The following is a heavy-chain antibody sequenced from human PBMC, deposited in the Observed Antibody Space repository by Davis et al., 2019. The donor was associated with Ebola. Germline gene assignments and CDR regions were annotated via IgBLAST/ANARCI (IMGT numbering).Heavy chain of an antibody. J-gene: IGHJ4*02. CDR3: ARDWVSAAEGTFDY. V-gene: IGHV1-2*02. D-gene: IGHD6-13*01. CDR1: GYTFTGYY. Sequence: ASVKVSCKASGYTFTGYYMHWVRQAPGQGLEWMGWINPNSGGTNYAQKLQGRVTMTTDTSTSTAYMELRSLRSDDTAVYYCARDWVSAAEGTFDYWGQGTLVTVSS. CDR2: INPNSGGT.